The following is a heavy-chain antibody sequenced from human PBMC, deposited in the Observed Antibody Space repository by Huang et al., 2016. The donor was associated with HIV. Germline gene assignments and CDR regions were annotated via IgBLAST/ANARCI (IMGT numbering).Heavy chain of an antibody. CDR2: FDPESGET. J-gene: IGHJ4*02. V-gene: IGHV1-24*01. CDR3: ATGFDVFFDF. Sequence: QVQLVQSRAEVKKPGASVKVSCKVSEYTLTELSIHWVRQPPGKGLEWVGGFDPESGETIYAQKFQGRVTMTEDTSTETAFMELSGLRPEDTAVDYCATGFDVFFDFWGQGTLVTVSS. D-gene: IGHD3-9*01. CDR1: EYTLTELS.